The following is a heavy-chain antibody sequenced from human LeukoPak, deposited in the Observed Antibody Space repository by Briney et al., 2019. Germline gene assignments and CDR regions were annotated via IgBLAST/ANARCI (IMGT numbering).Heavy chain of an antibody. CDR3: ARGIPPDYGDLNWFDP. V-gene: IGHV4-59*12. D-gene: IGHD4-17*01. CDR1: GGSISSYY. J-gene: IGHJ5*02. Sequence: PSETLSLTCTVSGGSISSYYWSWIRQPPGKGLEWIGYIYYSGSTNYNPSLKSRVTISVDTSKNQFSLKLSSVTAADTAVYYCARGIPPDYGDLNWFDPWGQGTLVTVSS. CDR2: IYYSGST.